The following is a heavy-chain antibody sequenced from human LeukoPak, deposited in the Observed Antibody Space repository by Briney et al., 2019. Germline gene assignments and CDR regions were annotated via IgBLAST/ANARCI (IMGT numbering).Heavy chain of an antibody. Sequence: PGGSLRLSCAASGFTFSSYAMSWVRQAPGNGLEWVSAISGSGGSTYYADSVKGRFTISRDNSKNTLYLQMNSLRAEDTAVYYCAKDDTYYYDSSGYYFDYWGQGTLVTVSS. CDR3: AKDDTYYYDSSGYYFDY. V-gene: IGHV3-23*01. CDR2: ISGSGGST. D-gene: IGHD3-22*01. J-gene: IGHJ4*02. CDR1: GFTFSSYA.